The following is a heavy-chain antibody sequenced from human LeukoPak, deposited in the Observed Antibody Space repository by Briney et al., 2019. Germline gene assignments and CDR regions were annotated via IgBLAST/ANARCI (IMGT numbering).Heavy chain of an antibody. V-gene: IGHV3-73*01. J-gene: IGHJ4*02. D-gene: IGHD2-2*01. CDR3: TRLYYSSTSCPPY. CDR1: GFTFSGSA. Sequence: GGSLRLSCAASGFTFSGSAMHWVRQAYGKGLEWVGRIRSNANSYATAYAASGKGRFTISRDDSKNTAYLQMNILKTEDTAVYYCTRLYYSSTSCPPYWGQGTLVTVSS. CDR2: IRSNANSYAT.